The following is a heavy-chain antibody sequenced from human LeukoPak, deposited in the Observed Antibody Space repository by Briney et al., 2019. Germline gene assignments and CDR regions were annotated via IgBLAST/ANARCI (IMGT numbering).Heavy chain of an antibody. CDR1: GFTFSSYA. CDR3: AKYSRKTNEGSVYDILTGHLDY. Sequence: GGSLRLSCAASGFTFSSYAMSWVRQAPGKGLEWVSAISGSGGSTYYADSVKGRFTISRDNSKNTLYLQMNSLRAEGTAVYYCAKYSRKTNEGSVYDILTGHLDYWGQGTLVTVSS. J-gene: IGHJ4*02. V-gene: IGHV3-23*01. CDR2: ISGSGGST. D-gene: IGHD3-9*01.